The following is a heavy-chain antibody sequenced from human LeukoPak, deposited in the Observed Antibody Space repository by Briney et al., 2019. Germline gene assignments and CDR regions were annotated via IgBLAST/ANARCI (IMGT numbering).Heavy chain of an antibody. V-gene: IGHV4-59*08. J-gene: IGHJ4*02. CDR3: ARMGYSSSWYFGH. D-gene: IGHD6-13*01. CDR2: IYYSGST. Sequence: SETLSLTCTVSGGSISSYYWSWIRQPPGKGLEWIGYIYYSGSTNYNPSLKSRVTISVDTSKNQFSLNLISVTAADTAVYYCARMGYSSSWYFGHWGQGTLVTVPS. CDR1: GGSISSYY.